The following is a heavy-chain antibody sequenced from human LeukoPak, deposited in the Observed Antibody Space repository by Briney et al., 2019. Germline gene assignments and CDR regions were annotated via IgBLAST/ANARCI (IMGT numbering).Heavy chain of an antibody. D-gene: IGHD3-10*01. Sequence: GGSLRLSCAASGFTVSSNYMSWVRQAPGKGLEWVPVIYSGGSTYYADSVKGRFTISRDNSKNTLYLQMNSLRAEDTAVYYCARDVPRGRGDYYYGMDVWGQGTTVTVSS. J-gene: IGHJ6*02. V-gene: IGHV3-66*01. CDR1: GFTVSSNY. CDR3: ARDVPRGRGDYYYGMDV. CDR2: IYSGGST.